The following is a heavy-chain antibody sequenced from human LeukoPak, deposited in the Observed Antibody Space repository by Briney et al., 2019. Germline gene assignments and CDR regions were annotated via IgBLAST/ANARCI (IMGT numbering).Heavy chain of an antibody. J-gene: IGHJ5*02. V-gene: IGHV4-34*01. D-gene: IGHD5-18*01. Sequence: SETLSLTCAVYGGSFSGYYWSWIRQPPGKGLEWIGEINHSGSTNYNPSLKSRVTISVDTSKNQFSLKLSSVTAADTAVYYCARSLRGGMQLWLHWFDPWGQGTLVTVSS. CDR2: INHSGST. CDR1: GGSFSGYY. CDR3: ARSLRGGMQLWLHWFDP.